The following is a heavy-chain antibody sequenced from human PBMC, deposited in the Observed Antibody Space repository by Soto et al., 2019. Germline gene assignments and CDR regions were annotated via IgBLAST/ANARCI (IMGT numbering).Heavy chain of an antibody. CDR1: GGSISSGDYY. CDR3: ARELLNWNYGEKNWFDP. V-gene: IGHV4-30-4*01. D-gene: IGHD1-7*01. CDR2: IYYSGST. Sequence: SETLSLTCTVSGGSISSGDYYWSWIRQPPGKGLEWIGYIYYSGSTYYNPSLKSRVTISVDTSKNQFSLKLSSVTAADTAVYYCARELLNWNYGEKNWFDPWGQGTLVTVSS. J-gene: IGHJ5*02.